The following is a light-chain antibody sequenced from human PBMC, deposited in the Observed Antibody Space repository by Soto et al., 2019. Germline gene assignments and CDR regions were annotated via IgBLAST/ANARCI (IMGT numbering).Light chain of an antibody. Sequence: IQMTQSPSTLSASVGDRVAITCRASQSISSWLAWYQQKPGKAPKLLIYDASSLESGVPSRFSGRGSGTEFTLTISSLQPDDFATYYCQQYNSYHTFGQGTRLETK. CDR1: QSISSW. J-gene: IGKJ5*01. CDR2: DAS. CDR3: QQYNSYHT. V-gene: IGKV1-5*01.